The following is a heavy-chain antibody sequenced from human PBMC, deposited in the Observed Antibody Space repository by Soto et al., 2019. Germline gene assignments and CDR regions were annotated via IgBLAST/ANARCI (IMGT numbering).Heavy chain of an antibody. Sequence: LSLTCAVYGGSFSGYYWSWIRQPPGKGLEWIGEINHSGSTNYNPSLKSRVTISVDTSKNQFSLKLSSVTAADTAVYYCARAVYCSGGSCYSFGEYYFDYWGQGTLVTVST. CDR2: INHSGST. CDR1: GGSFSGYY. CDR3: ARAVYCSGGSCYSFGEYYFDY. D-gene: IGHD2-15*01. J-gene: IGHJ4*02. V-gene: IGHV4-34*01.